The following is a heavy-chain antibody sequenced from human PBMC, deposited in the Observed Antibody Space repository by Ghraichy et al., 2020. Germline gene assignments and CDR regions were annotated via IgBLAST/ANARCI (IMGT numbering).Heavy chain of an antibody. Sequence: TLSLTCTVSGGSISSGGYYWSWIRQHPGKGLEWIGYIYYSGSTYYNPSLKSRVTISVDTSKNQFSLKLSSVTAADXAVYYCARDKIEGSSDYYYGMDVWGQGTTVTVSS. D-gene: IGHD6-6*01. CDR1: GGSISSGGYY. CDR2: IYYSGST. V-gene: IGHV4-31*03. CDR3: ARDKIEGSSDYYYGMDV. J-gene: IGHJ6*02.